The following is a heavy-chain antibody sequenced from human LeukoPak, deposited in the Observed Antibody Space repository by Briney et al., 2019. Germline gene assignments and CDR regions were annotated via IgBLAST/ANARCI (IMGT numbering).Heavy chain of an antibody. CDR1: GYDFISYG. Sequence: ASVKVSCKASGYDFISYGFNWVRQAPGPGLEWMGWISAYNGNTNYAPSLQARVSMTTDASASTVSVEVRSLTPDDTAVYYCAEGAKSGLHYWGQGTLVTVSS. CDR2: ISAYNGNT. J-gene: IGHJ4*02. CDR3: AEGAKSGLHY. V-gene: IGHV1-18*01. D-gene: IGHD6-25*01.